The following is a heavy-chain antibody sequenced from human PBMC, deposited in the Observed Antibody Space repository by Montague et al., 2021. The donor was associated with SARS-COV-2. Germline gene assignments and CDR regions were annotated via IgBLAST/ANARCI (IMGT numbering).Heavy chain of an antibody. V-gene: IGHV4-39*02. CDR1: GAPLTAGTYH. J-gene: IGHJ5*02. D-gene: IGHD5-12*01. CDR3: ARDRLRYGWFDP. Sequence: SETLSLTCNVSGAPLTAGTYHWAWIRQPPGQGLEWIGNISHSGSASYNPSLKSRVAMSVDTSKKHFSLRLSSVTAADTAVYYCARDRLRYGWFDPWGQGTLVTVSS. CDR2: ISHSGSA.